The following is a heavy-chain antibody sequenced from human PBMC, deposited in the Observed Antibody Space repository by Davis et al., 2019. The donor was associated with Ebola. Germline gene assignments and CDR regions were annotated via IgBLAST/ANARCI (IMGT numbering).Heavy chain of an antibody. D-gene: IGHD2-8*02. CDR3: ARGCTGGVCFNYYYYGMDV. Sequence: PSETLSLTCTVSGGTISSHYWRWIRQPQGKGLEWIGYIYYSGSTNYNPSLKSRVTISVDTSKNQFSLKLSSVTAADTAVYYCARGCTGGVCFNYYYYGMDVWGQGTTVTVSS. V-gene: IGHV4-59*11. CDR2: IYYSGST. CDR1: GGTISSHY. J-gene: IGHJ6*02.